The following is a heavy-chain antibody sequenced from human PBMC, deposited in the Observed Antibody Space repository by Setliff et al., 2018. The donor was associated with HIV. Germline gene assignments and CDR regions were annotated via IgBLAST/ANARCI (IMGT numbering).Heavy chain of an antibody. CDR1: GYTFTNYD. Sequence: ASVKVSCKASGYTFTNYDINWVRQATGQGLEWMGWMNPNSGNTGYAQKFQGRVTMTRNTSISTAYMELSSLRSEDTAVYYCARDRLGHIDRPYFDYWGQGTLVTVSS. CDR3: ARDRLGHIDRPYFDY. D-gene: IGHD2-21*01. V-gene: IGHV1-8*01. J-gene: IGHJ4*02. CDR2: MNPNSGNT.